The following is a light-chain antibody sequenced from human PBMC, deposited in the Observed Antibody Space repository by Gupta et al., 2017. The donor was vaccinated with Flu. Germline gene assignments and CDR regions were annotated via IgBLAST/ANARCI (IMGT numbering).Light chain of an antibody. CDR2: DVS. V-gene: IGLV2-14*03. J-gene: IGLJ3*02. Sequence: SVTVACTGTTSDVGGNNYASWYQQHPGKAPKLMTHDVSKRPSGVSNRFSGSKSGKMASLTISGLQAEDEADYYCTSDTTRSTWVFGGGTKVTVL. CDR3: TSDTTRSTWV. CDR1: TSDVGGNNY.